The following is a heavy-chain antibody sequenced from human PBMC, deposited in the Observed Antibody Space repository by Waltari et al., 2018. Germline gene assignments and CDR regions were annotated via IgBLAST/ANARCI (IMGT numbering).Heavy chain of an antibody. CDR2: ISWNSGSI. CDR3: AKVRGLAVAPSVFDF. CDR1: GFTFADYA. D-gene: IGHD6-19*01. V-gene: IGHV3-9*01. Sequence: EVQLVESGGGLVQPGRSLRLSCAASGFTFADYAMPWVRQAPGKGLEWVSGISWNSGSIGYADSVKGRFTISRDNAKNSLYLQMNSLRAEDTALYYCAKVRGLAVAPSVFDFWGQGTLVTVSS. J-gene: IGHJ4*02.